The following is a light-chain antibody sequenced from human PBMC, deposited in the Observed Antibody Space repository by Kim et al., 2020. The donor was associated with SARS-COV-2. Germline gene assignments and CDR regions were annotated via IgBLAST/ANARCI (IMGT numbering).Light chain of an antibody. J-gene: IGKJ2*02. CDR3: QHYNNCPST. Sequence: DIQMTQSPSTLSASVGDRVTITCRASQSISTWLAWYQQKPGKAPKLLISSASYLESGAPPRFSGSGSGTEFTLTISSLQPDDFATYDSQHYNNCPSTFGQGTKLEI. CDR2: SAS. V-gene: IGKV1-5*03. CDR1: QSISTW.